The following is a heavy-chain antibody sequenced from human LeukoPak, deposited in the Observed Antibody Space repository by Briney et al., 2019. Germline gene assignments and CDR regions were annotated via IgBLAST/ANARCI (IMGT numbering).Heavy chain of an antibody. CDR1: GFTFSSYE. D-gene: IGHD6-19*01. CDR3: ARGPEYSSGWYGGY. CDR2: ISSSGSTI. Sequence: GGSLRLSCAASGFTFSSYEMNWVRQAAGKGLEWISYISSSGSTIYYADSVKGRFTISRDNAKNSLYLQMNSLRAEDTAVYYCARGPEYSSGWYGGYWGQGALVTVSS. J-gene: IGHJ4*02. V-gene: IGHV3-48*03.